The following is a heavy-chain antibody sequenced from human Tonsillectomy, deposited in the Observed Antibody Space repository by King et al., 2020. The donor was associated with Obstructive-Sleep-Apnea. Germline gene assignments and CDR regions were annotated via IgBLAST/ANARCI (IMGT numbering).Heavy chain of an antibody. Sequence: QLQESGSGLVKPSQTLSLTCAVSGDSVSSVHYSWGWIRQPPGKGLEWLGYIFHTGSTYYNPSLKTRVTISVDRSKNQVSLDLTSVTAADTAVYYCARVNNTYYYDSSGYYYLPYFDYWGQGTLVTVSS. CDR2: IFHTGST. CDR1: GDSVSSVHYS. V-gene: IGHV4-30-2*01. CDR3: ARVNNTYYYDSSGYYYLPYFDY. D-gene: IGHD3-22*01. J-gene: IGHJ4*02.